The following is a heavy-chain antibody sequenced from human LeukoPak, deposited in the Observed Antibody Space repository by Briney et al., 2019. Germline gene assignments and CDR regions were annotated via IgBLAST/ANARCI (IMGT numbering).Heavy chain of an antibody. CDR3: EHNPDYNWKAHFDY. CDR1: AFSRSTSGVG. CDR2: NYCDDDK. J-gene: IGHJ4*02. Sequence: SGPTLVKPTHTLTLTCTFSAFSRSTSGVGVGWVREPPGNALGWRALNYCDDDKRYIPSLKNRLEITKYISKNQVVLTITDVDPGDRATYSCEHNPDYNWKAHFDYWGQGTLVTVSS. V-gene: IGHV2-5*02. D-gene: IGHD1-20*01.